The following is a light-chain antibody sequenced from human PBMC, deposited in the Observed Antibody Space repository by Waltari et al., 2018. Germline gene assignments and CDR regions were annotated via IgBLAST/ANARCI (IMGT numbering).Light chain of an antibody. CDR1: SSDVGGHAY. V-gene: IGLV2-8*01. CDR2: EVS. J-gene: IGLJ1*01. Sequence: QSALTQPPSASGSPGQSVTISCTGTSSDVGGHAYVSWYQQHPGKAPKLMIYEVSKRPSGVPDRFSGSKSGSTASLTVSGLQAEDEADYYCSSFAGSANVFGTGTKVSVL. CDR3: SSFAGSANV.